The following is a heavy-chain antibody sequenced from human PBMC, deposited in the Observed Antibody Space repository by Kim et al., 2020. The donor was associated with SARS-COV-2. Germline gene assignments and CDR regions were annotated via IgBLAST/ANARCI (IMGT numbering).Heavy chain of an antibody. J-gene: IGHJ6*02. V-gene: IGHV3-30*04. Sequence: LSLTCAASGFTFSSYAMHWVRQAPGKGLEWVAVISYDGSNKYYADSVRGRFSISRDKSKNTLFVQMNSLRGEDTAVYYCARDLSPGYSSGWTYYYYGMDVWGQGTTVTVSS. D-gene: IGHD6-19*01. CDR1: GFTFSSYA. CDR3: ARDLSPGYSSGWTYYYYGMDV. CDR2: ISYDGSNK.